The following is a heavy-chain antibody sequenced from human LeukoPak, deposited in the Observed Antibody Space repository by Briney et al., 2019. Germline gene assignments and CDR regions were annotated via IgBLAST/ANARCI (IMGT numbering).Heavy chain of an antibody. Sequence: ASVKVSCKASGYIFSTYGISWVRQAPGQGLEWMGWITAYNSGDTKYAQDFQGRVTMTTDKSTSTAYMELRSLTSDDTAVYYCARDYYDYVWGSPSSPANYWGQGTLVTVSS. CDR3: ARDYYDYVWGSPSSPANY. J-gene: IGHJ4*02. CDR2: ITAYNSGDT. V-gene: IGHV1-18*01. CDR1: GYIFSTYG. D-gene: IGHD3-16*01.